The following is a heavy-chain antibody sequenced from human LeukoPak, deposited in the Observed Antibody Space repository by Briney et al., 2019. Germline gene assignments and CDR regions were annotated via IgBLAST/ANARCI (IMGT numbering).Heavy chain of an antibody. CDR2: IYYSGST. V-gene: IGHV4-59*01. CDR3: ARAPAPDAFDI. J-gene: IGHJ3*02. Sequence: SETLSLTCTVSGGSISSYYWSWIRQPPGKGLEWIGYIYYSGSTNYNPSLKSRVTISVDTSKNQFSLELSSVTAADTAVYYCARAPAPDAFDIWGQGTMVTVSS. CDR1: GGSISSYY.